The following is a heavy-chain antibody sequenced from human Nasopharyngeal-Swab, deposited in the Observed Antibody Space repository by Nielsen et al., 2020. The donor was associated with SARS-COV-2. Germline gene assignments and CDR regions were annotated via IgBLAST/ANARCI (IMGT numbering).Heavy chain of an antibody. D-gene: IGHD1-1*01. CDR1: GFTVSSSY. Sequence: GRSLRLSCAASGFTVSSSYMSWVRQAPGKGLEWISLMFSGGSAYYAGSVEGRFTISRDNAKNTLYLQMNSLRAEDTAVYYCARSLILQRDAFDIWGQGTMVTVSS. CDR3: ARSLILQRDAFDI. J-gene: IGHJ3*02. V-gene: IGHV3-53*01. CDR2: MFSGGSA.